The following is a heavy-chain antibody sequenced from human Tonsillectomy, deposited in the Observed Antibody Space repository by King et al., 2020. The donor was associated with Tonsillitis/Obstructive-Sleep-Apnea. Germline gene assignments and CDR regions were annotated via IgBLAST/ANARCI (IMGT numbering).Heavy chain of an antibody. V-gene: IGHV3-21*01. CDR1: GFTFSSYS. Sequence: VQLVESGGGLVKPGGSLRLSCAASGFTFSSYSMNWVRQAPGKGLEWVSSISSRSSYIYYADSVKGRFTISRDNANNSLYLQMNSLRAEDTAVYYCARDSDDAFGIWGQGTMVTVSS. CDR2: ISSRSSYI. CDR3: ARDSDDAFGI. J-gene: IGHJ3*02.